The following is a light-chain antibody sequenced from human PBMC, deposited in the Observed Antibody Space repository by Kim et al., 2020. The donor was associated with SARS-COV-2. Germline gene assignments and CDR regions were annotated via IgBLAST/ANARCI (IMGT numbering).Light chain of an antibody. CDR3: SSHTTSSTYV. V-gene: IGLV2-14*04. CDR1: SCEFGYYNS. J-gene: IGLJ1*01. CDR2: DVS. Sequence: HSLPISCTEPSCEFGYYNSVSWYQQHPGKAPKLIMYDVSERASGVSNRLSGSQSGNTASLTISGLRAEDEADYYCSSHTTSSTYVFGSGTQLTVL.